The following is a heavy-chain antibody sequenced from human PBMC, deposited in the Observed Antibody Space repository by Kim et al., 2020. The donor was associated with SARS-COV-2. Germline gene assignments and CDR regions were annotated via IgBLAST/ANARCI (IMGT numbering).Heavy chain of an antibody. Sequence: GESLKISCEGYGFYFSNYWIAWVRQMPGKGLEWMGMIYAGDSQTRYSPSFQGQVTISVDKSIGTAYLQWSSLQASDTAKYYCARPRYSTSWDGMDVWGQGTTVTVSS. CDR1: GFYFSNYW. V-gene: IGHV5-51*01. CDR3: ARPRYSTSWDGMDV. J-gene: IGHJ6*02. D-gene: IGHD6-13*01. CDR2: IYAGDSQT.